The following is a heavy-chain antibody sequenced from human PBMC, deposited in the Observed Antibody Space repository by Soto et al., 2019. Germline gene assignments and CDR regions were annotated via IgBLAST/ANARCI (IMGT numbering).Heavy chain of an antibody. D-gene: IGHD3-3*01. J-gene: IGHJ5*02. V-gene: IGHV3-21*01. CDR3: ARVTSVAYYDFWSGYYVRGWFDP. CDR1: GFTFSSYS. CDR2: ISSSSSYI. Sequence: GGSLRLSCAASGFTFSSYSMNWVRQAPGKGLEWVSSISSSSSYIYYADSVKGRFTISRDNAKNSLYLQMNSLRAEDTAVYYCARVTSVAYYDFWSGYYVRGWFDPWGQGTLVTVSS.